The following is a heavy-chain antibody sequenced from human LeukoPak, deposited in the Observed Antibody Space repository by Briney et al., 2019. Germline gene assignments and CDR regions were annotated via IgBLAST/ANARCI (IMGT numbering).Heavy chain of an antibody. CDR3: TRVQAGRSGLMDV. D-gene: IGHD2-8*02. V-gene: IGHV3-74*01. J-gene: IGHJ6*02. CDR2: ISSDGSST. CDR1: GFTVSTYW. Sequence: GGSLRLSCAASGFTVSTYWMFWVRQAPGEGLVWLSRISSDGSSTDYADSVKGRFTISRDNSKNTLYLQMNSLRDEDAAVYHCTRVQAGRSGLMDVWGRGTTVTVSS.